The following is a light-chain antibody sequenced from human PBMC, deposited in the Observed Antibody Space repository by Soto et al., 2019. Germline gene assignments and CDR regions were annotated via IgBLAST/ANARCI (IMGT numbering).Light chain of an antibody. CDR2: DAS. CDR1: QSVRIF. J-gene: IGKJ2*01. V-gene: IGKV3-11*01. CDR3: QQRGNWPLYT. Sequence: EIVLTQSPATLSLSPGERATLSCRASQSVRIFLAWYQQKPGQAPRLLIYDASNRATGIPDRFSGSGSGTDLTLPISSLEPEDFAVYYCQQRGNWPLYTFGQGTKVEMK.